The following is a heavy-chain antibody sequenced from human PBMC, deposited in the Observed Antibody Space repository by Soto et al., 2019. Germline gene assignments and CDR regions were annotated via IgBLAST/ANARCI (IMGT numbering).Heavy chain of an antibody. D-gene: IGHD2-2*02. CDR3: ARDLKGLLIPAAIRRVGIDYYYYYGMDV. CDR1: GITFGSRA. V-gene: IGHV3-23*01. CDR2: ITDPGGDA. J-gene: IGHJ6*02. Sequence: EVQLLESGGDLIQPGGSLRLSCVASGITFGSRAMSWVRQAPGEGLEWVSTITDPGGDAKYADSVRGRFTISRDNSKNTLYLQMNSLRAEDTAVYYCARDLKGLLIPAAIRRVGIDYYYYYGMDVWGQGTTVTVSS.